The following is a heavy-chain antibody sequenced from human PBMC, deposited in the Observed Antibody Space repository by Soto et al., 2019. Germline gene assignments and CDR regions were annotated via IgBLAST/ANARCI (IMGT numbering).Heavy chain of an antibody. V-gene: IGHV3-15*01. CDR2: IKSKTDGGTT. Sequence: GGSLRLSCAASGFTFSNAWMSWVRQAPGKGLEWVGRIKSKTDGGTTDYAAPVKGRFTISRDDSKNTLYLQMNSLKTEDTAVYYCTTGGSGTKTPAYYYYMDVWGKGTTVTVSS. D-gene: IGHD3-10*01. J-gene: IGHJ6*03. CDR3: TTGGSGTKTPAYYYYMDV. CDR1: GFTFSNAW.